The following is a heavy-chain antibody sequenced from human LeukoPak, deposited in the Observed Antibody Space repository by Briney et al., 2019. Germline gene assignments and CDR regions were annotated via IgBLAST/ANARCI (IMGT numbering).Heavy chain of an antibody. D-gene: IGHD6-19*01. J-gene: IGHJ4*02. Sequence: ASVKVSCKASGYTFTGYYMHWVRQAPGQGLEWMGWINPNSGGTNYAQRFQGRVTMTRDTSISTAYMELRSLRSDDTAVYYCARPSYSSGWFSFDYWGQGTLVTVSS. V-gene: IGHV1-2*02. CDR2: INPNSGGT. CDR1: GYTFTGYY. CDR3: ARPSYSSGWFSFDY.